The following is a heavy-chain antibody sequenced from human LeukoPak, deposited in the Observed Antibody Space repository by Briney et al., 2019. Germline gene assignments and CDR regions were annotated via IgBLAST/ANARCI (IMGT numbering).Heavy chain of an antibody. V-gene: IGHV3-48*04. Sequence: PGGSLRLSCAASGFVFNTYSMNWVRQPPGKGLEWISYISGSSGSMYYADSVKGRFTISRDNAKNSLYLQMSSLRAEDTAVYYCAREKGVYIVGATRNYYGMDVWGQGTTVTVSS. D-gene: IGHD1-26*01. J-gene: IGHJ6*02. CDR2: ISGSSGSM. CDR1: GFVFNTYS. CDR3: AREKGVYIVGATRNYYGMDV.